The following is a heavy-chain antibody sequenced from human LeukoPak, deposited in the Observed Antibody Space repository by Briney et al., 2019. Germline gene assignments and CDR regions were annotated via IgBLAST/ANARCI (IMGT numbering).Heavy chain of an antibody. CDR3: ARQHRGYSGYDYFCY. CDR1: GGSISSYY. Sequence: PSETLSLTCTVSGGSISSYYWSWIRQPPGKGLEWIGYISYSGSTNYNPSLKSRVTISVDTSKNQFSLKLSSVTAADTAVFYCARQHRGYSGYDYFCYWGQGTLVTVSS. V-gene: IGHV4-59*01. D-gene: IGHD5-12*01. CDR2: ISYSGST. J-gene: IGHJ4*02.